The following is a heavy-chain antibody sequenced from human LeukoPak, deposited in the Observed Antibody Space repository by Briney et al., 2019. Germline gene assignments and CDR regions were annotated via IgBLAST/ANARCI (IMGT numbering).Heavy chain of an antibody. V-gene: IGHV1-18*01. CDR3: ARDGHRRYYYDSSGREHAFDI. Sequence: ASVKVSCKASGYTFTSYVINRVRQATGQGLECMGWISAYNVNTNYAQKFQGRVTMHTDTSTSTAYMELRSLRSDDTAVYYCARDGHRRYYYDSSGREHAFDIWGQGTMVTVSS. J-gene: IGHJ3*02. D-gene: IGHD3-22*01. CDR2: ISAYNVNT. CDR1: GYTFTSYV.